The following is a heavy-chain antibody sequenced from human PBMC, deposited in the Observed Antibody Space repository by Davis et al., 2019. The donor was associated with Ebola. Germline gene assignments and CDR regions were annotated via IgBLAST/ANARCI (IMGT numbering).Heavy chain of an antibody. CDR2: IYHSGST. CDR3: AREGGYSGYDDYYFDY. D-gene: IGHD5-12*01. V-gene: IGHV4-4*02. J-gene: IGHJ4*02. Sequence: SETLSLTCAVSGGSISSSNWWSWVRQPPGKGLEWIGEIYHSGSTNYNPSLKSRVTISVDTSKNQFSLKLSSVTAADTAVYYCAREGGYSGYDDYYFDYWGQGTLVTVSS. CDR1: GGSISSSNW.